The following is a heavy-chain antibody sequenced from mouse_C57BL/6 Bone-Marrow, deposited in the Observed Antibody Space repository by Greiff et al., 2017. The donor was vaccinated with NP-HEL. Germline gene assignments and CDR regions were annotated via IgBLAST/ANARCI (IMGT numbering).Heavy chain of an antibody. Sequence: QVHVKQPGAELVKPGASVKMSCKASGYTFTSYWITWVKQRPGQGLEWIGDIYPGSGSTNYNEKFKSKATLTVDTSSSTAYMQLSSLTSEDSAVYYCARGLPYYFDYWGQGTTLTVSS. CDR3: ARGLPYYFDY. J-gene: IGHJ2*01. V-gene: IGHV1-55*01. CDR2: IYPGSGST. D-gene: IGHD2-4*01. CDR1: GYTFTSYW.